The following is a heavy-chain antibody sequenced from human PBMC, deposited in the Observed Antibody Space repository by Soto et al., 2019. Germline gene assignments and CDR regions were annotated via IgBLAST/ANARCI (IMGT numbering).Heavy chain of an antibody. CDR2: IYYSGST. D-gene: IGHD2-21*02. V-gene: IGHV4-31*03. CDR1: GGSISSGGYY. Sequence: SSETLCLTCTVSGGSISSGGYYWSWIRQHPGKGLEWIGYIYYSGSTYYNPSLKSRVTISVDTSKNQFSLKLSSVTAADTAVYYCARGCGNSYYYYGLEGWGQGTTVTV. J-gene: IGHJ6*02. CDR3: ARGCGNSYYYYGLEG.